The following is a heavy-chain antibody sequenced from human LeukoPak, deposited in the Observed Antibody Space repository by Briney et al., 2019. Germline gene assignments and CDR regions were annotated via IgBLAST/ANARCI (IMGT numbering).Heavy chain of an antibody. V-gene: IGHV3-33*06. D-gene: IGHD3-22*01. J-gene: IGHJ5*02. CDR3: ANEGPNYYDSGGYYSS. CDR1: GFTFSSYG. CDR2: IWYDGSNK. Sequence: PGGSLRLSCAASGFTFSSYGMHWVRQAPGKGLEWVAVIWYDGSNKYYADSVKGRFTISRDNSKNTLYLQMNSLRAEDTAVYYCANEGPNYYDSGGYYSSWGQGTLVTVSS.